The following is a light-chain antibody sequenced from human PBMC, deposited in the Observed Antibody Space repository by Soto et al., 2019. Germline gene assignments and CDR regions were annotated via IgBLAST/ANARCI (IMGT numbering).Light chain of an antibody. V-gene: IGKV3-15*01. CDR3: QQYNNWPIT. CDR2: GAS. CDR1: QSVRIS. Sequence: EIAMTQSPATLSVSPGERVTLSCRASQSVRISLAWYQHKSGQAPRLLIYGASTRATGIPARFSGSGSGTEFTLTISSLQSEDFEIYYCQQYNNWPITFGQGTRL. J-gene: IGKJ5*01.